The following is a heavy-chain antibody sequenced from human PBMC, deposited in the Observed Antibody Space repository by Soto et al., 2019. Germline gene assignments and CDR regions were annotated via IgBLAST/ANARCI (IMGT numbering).Heavy chain of an antibody. CDR1: GFTFSAYA. V-gene: IGHV3-30-3*01. J-gene: IGHJ4*02. Sequence: QGQLVESGGGVVQPGRSLRLSCAASGFTFSAYAIHWVRQAPGKGLEWVAVISYDGSKKYYADSVKGRFTISRDNSKNTVYLQMNSLRADDTAVYYCARPQQLVYFDYWGQGTLVTVSS. CDR3: ARPQQLVYFDY. CDR2: ISYDGSKK. D-gene: IGHD6-13*01.